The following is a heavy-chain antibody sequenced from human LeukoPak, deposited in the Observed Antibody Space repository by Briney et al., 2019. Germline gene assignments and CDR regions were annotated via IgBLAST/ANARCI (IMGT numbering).Heavy chain of an antibody. V-gene: IGHV1-69*13. CDR2: IIPIFGTA. CDR1: GGTFSSYA. J-gene: IGHJ4*02. Sequence: SVKVSCKASGGTFSSYAISWVRQAPGQGLEWMGGIIPIFGTANYAQKFQGRATITADESTSTAYMELSSLRSEDTAVYYCARADRYCGGDCYSPDYWGQGTLVTVSS. CDR3: ARADRYCGGDCYSPDY. D-gene: IGHD2-21*02.